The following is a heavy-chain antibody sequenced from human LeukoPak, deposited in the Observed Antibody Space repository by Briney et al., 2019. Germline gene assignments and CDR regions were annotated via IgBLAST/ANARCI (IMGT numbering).Heavy chain of an antibody. Sequence: PGGSLRLSCVVSGFSVRNNYVSWVRQAPGKGLEWVSVIYAGDTIHYADSVRGRFTISRDNSKNTVHLQMNSLRAEDTAVYYCAKDLGGSYLGAFDIWGQGTMVTVSS. J-gene: IGHJ3*02. CDR1: GFSVRNNY. V-gene: IGHV3-66*01. D-gene: IGHD1-26*01. CDR2: IYAGDTI. CDR3: AKDLGGSYLGAFDI.